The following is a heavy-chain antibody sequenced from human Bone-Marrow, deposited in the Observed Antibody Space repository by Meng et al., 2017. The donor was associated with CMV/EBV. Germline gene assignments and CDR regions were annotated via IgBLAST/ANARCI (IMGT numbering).Heavy chain of an antibody. CDR1: GGSISSSSYY. CDR2: IYYSGST. Sequence: SETLSLTCTVSGGSISSSSYYWGWIRQPPGKGLEWIGSIYYSGSTYYNPSLKSRVTISVDTSKNQFSLKLSPVTAADTAVYYCARAVVATGVLYFDYCGQGTLVTVSS. J-gene: IGHJ4*02. V-gene: IGHV4-39*07. D-gene: IGHD7-27*01. CDR3: ARAVVATGVLYFDY.